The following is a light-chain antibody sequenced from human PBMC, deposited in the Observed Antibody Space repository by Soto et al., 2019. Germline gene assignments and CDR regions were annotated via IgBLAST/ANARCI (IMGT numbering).Light chain of an antibody. Sequence: QSVLTQPPSASGTPGQWVTISCSGSSSDIGSNTVHWYQHLPGTAPKLLIYNGNQRPSGVPDRFSGSKSGTSASLAISGLQSKDEADYYCATWDDSLNGPVFGGGTKLTVL. CDR2: NGN. J-gene: IGLJ2*01. CDR1: SSDIGSNT. V-gene: IGLV1-44*01. CDR3: ATWDDSLNGPV.